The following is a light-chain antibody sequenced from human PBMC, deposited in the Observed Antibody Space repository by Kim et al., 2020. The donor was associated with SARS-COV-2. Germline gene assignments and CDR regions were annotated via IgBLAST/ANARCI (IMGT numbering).Light chain of an antibody. CDR3: SLSYTGVRV. Sequence: PGGTVDLTCDSSTGVVASGHYPYWFQQKPGQAPRTLIYDIRKKYSWTPARFSGSLLGGKAALTLSGAQPEDEADYYCSLSYTGVRVFGGGTQLTVL. V-gene: IGLV7-46*01. CDR2: DIR. CDR1: TGVVASGHY. J-gene: IGLJ3*02.